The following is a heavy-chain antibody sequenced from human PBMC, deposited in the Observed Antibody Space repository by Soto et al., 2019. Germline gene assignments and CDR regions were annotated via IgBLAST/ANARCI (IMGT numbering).Heavy chain of an antibody. Sequence: SETLSLTCTVSGGSIRSGGYYWSWVRQNPRKGLEWIGNIYYSGNTYYNPFLKSRLTIPVDTSKNQFSLNLSSVTAADTAVYYCARDRLMATAGTARYYFGLDVWGQGTTVTVSS. CDR1: GGSIRSGGYY. CDR2: IYYSGNT. CDR3: ARDRLMATAGTARYYFGLDV. V-gene: IGHV4-31*03. J-gene: IGHJ6*02. D-gene: IGHD5-18*01.